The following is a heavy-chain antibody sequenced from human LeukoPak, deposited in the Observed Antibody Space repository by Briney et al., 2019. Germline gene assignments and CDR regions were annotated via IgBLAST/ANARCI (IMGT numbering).Heavy chain of an antibody. J-gene: IGHJ4*02. Sequence: GGSLRLSCAASGFTFSSYGMHWVRQAPGKGLEWVAVISYDGSNKYYADSVKGRFTISRDNSKNTLYLQMNSLRAEDTAVYYCAKALGELTMPDYWGQGTLVTVSS. D-gene: IGHD3-10*01. V-gene: IGHV3-30*18. CDR2: ISYDGSNK. CDR1: GFTFSSYG. CDR3: AKALGELTMPDY.